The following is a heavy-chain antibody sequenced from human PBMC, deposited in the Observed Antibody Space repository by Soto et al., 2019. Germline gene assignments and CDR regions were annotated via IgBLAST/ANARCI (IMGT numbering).Heavy chain of an antibody. CDR1: GFTFSSYA. J-gene: IGHJ6*02. D-gene: IGHD2-15*01. CDR3: ATDMGGGSFYYYYGMDV. CDR2: ISGSGGST. V-gene: IGHV3-23*01. Sequence: GGSLRLSCAASGFTFSSYAMSWVRQAPGKGLEWVSAISGSGGSTYYADSVKGRFTISRDNSKNTLYLQMNSLRAEDTAVYYCATDMGGGSFYYYYGMDVWGQGTTVTVSS.